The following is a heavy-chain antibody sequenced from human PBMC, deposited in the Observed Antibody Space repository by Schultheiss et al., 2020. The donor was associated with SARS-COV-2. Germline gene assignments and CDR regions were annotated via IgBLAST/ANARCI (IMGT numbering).Heavy chain of an antibody. V-gene: IGHV1-18*01. J-gene: IGHJ6*02. D-gene: IGHD6-13*01. CDR2: MNPNSGNT. Sequence: GESLKISCKASGYTFTSYGISWVRQAPGQGLEWMGWMNPNSGNTNYAQKLQGRVTMTTDTSTSTAYMELSSLRSEDTAVYYCASAAAGTTYGMDVWGQGTTVTVSS. CDR3: ASAAAGTTYGMDV. CDR1: GYTFTSYG.